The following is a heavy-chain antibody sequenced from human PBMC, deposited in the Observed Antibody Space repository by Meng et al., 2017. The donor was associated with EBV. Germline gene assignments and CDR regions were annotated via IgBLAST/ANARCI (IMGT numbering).Heavy chain of an antibody. V-gene: IGHV3-53*01. CDR2: IYSGSST. Sequence: EEPPVESRGGVIHPGGSLRLPWAASGLALSGNNKSWVRQAQGKGLEWVSVIYSGSSTYYTDSLKGRFTISRDNSKNPLYLQMNRLRAEDTAVYYCARGSGGFDYWGQGTLVTVSS. D-gene: IGHD6-19*01. CDR3: ARGSGGFDY. CDR1: GLALSGNN. J-gene: IGHJ4*02.